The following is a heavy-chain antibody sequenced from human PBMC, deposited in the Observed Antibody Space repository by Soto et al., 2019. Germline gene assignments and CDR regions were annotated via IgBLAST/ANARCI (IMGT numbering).Heavy chain of an antibody. CDR3: ARDKPLVVITTPDAFDI. Sequence: PGGSLRLSCAASGFTFSSYCMHWVRQAPGKGLEWVAVIWYDGSNKYYADSVKGRFTISRDNSKNTLYLQMNSLRAEDTAVYYCARDKPLVVITTPDAFDIWGQGTMVTVSS. CDR1: GFTFSSYC. D-gene: IGHD3-22*01. CDR2: IWYDGSNK. V-gene: IGHV3-33*01. J-gene: IGHJ3*02.